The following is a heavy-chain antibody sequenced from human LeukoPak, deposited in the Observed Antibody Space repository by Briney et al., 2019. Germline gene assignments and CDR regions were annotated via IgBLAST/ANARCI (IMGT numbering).Heavy chain of an antibody. CDR1: GFTFSSYA. Sequence: PGGSLRLSCAASGFTFSSYAMHWVRQAPGKGLEWVAVISYDGSNKYYADSVKGRFTISRDNSKNTLSLQLNSLRAEDTAVYYCAKSYSDDWYYFDYWGQGTLVTVSS. J-gene: IGHJ4*02. D-gene: IGHD3-9*01. V-gene: IGHV3-30-3*02. CDR2: ISYDGSNK. CDR3: AKSYSDDWYYFDY.